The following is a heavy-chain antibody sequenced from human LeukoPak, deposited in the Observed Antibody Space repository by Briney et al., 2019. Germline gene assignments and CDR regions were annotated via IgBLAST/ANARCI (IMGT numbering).Heavy chain of an antibody. V-gene: IGHV4-59*01. CDR1: GGSISSYY. J-gene: IGHJ4*02. CDR2: IYYSGST. Sequence: SETLSLTCTVSGGSISSYYWSWIRQRPGKGLEWIGYIYYSGSTNYNPSLKSRVTISVDTSRNQFSLKLSSVTAADTAVYYCARSVGFLDTAMSYFDYWGQGTLVTVSS. CDR3: ARSVGFLDTAMSYFDY. D-gene: IGHD5-18*01.